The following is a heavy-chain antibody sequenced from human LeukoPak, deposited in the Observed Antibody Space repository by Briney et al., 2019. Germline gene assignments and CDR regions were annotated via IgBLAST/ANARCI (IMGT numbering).Heavy chain of an antibody. J-gene: IGHJ4*02. V-gene: IGHV3-7*01. Sequence: GGSLRPSCAASGFTFNNYAMSWVRQAPGKGLEWLANIKFDGNDKYYGDSVKGRFTISRDNAKNSLYLLMNSLRDEDTAIYYCVRLDEAFDRWGQGNLVTVSS. CDR1: GFTFNNYA. D-gene: IGHD5-24*01. CDR3: VRLDEAFDR. CDR2: IKFDGNDK.